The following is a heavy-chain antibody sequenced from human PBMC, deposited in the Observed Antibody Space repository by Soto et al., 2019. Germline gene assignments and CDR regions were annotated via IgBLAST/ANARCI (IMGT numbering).Heavy chain of an antibody. V-gene: IGHV4-59*01. CDR2: IYYSGST. D-gene: IGHD5-18*01. CDR3: ARGGSTAMVLDY. CDR1: GGSISSYY. J-gene: IGHJ4*02. Sequence: QVQLQELGPGLVKPSETLSLTCTVSGGSISSYYWSWIRQPPGKGLEWIGYIYYSGSTNYNPSLKSRVTISVDTSKNQFSLKLSSVTAADTAVYYCARGGSTAMVLDYWGQGTLVTVSS.